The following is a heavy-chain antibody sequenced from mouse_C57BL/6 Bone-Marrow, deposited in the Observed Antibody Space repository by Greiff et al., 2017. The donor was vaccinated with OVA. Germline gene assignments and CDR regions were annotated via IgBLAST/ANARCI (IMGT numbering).Heavy chain of an antibody. J-gene: IGHJ3*01. D-gene: IGHD2-14*01. CDR2: IYPGGGYT. V-gene: IGHV1-63*01. CDR1: GYTFTNYW. CDR3: ALPEVWFAY. Sequence: VKLVESGAELVRPGPSVKMSCKASGYTFTNYWIGWAKQRPGHGLEWIGDIYPGGGYTNYNEKFKGKATLTADKASSTAYMQFSSLTSEDSAVYYCALPEVWFAYWGQGTLVTVSA.